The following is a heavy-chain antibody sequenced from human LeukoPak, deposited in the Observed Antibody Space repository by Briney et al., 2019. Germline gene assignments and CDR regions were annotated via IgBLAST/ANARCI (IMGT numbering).Heavy chain of an antibody. D-gene: IGHD6-13*01. V-gene: IGHV1-69*05. J-gene: IGHJ3*02. CDR2: ISPIFGTA. Sequence: SVKVSCKSSVGIFRSYAISWVRQAPGQGREWVGGISPIFGTANYAQKFQGRVTITTDESTSTAYMELSSLRSEDTAVYYCASKTGYSSSWGAFDIWGQGTMVTVSS. CDR1: VGIFRSYA. CDR3: ASKTGYSSSWGAFDI.